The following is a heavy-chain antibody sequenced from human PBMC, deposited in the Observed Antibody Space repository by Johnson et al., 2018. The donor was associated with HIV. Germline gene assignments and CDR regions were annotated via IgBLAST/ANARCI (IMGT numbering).Heavy chain of an antibody. CDR3: ARDPNTYYNFWSGTRAFDI. D-gene: IGHD3-3*01. J-gene: IGHJ3*02. V-gene: IGHV3-30*04. CDR2: VSYDGSYK. CDR1: GFTISSHA. Sequence: QVQLMESGGGVVQPGRSLRLSCAASGFTISSHAMHWVRQAPGKGLEWVAVVSYDGSYKFYADAVKGRFTISRDNSKNTLYLQMNSLRAEDTAVYNCARDPNTYYNFWSGTRAFDIWGQGTMVTVSS.